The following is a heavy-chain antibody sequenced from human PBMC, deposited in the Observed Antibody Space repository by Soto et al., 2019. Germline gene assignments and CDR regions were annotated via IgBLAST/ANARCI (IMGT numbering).Heavy chain of an antibody. D-gene: IGHD4-17*01. J-gene: IGHJ4*02. CDR1: GDSISSGDYF. CDR3: ARTGGRYDSGDYVKLD. CDR2: IYYSGST. V-gene: IGHV4-30-4*01. Sequence: QVQLQESGPGLVKPSQTLSLTCTVSGDSISSGDYFWSWIRQPPGKGLEWIGYIYYSGSTYYNPSLKSLITISIDMSKNQFSLKLSSVTAADTAVYYCARTGGRYDSGDYVKLDWGQGTLVTVSS.